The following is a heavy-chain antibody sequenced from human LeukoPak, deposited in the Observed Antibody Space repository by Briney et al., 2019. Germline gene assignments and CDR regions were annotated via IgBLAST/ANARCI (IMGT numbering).Heavy chain of an antibody. CDR2: INHSGST. D-gene: IGHD3-16*02. Sequence: ASETLSLTCAVYGGSFSGYYWSWIRQPPGEGLEWIGEINHSGSTNYNPSLKSRVTISVDTSKNQFSLKLSSVTAADTAVYYCARGRMNDYVWGSYRYPYYFDYWGQGTLVTVSS. CDR1: GGSFSGYY. CDR3: ARGRMNDYVWGSYRYPYYFDY. J-gene: IGHJ4*02. V-gene: IGHV4-34*01.